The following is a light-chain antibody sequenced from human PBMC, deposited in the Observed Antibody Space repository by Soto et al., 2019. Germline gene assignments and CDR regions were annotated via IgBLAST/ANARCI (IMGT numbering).Light chain of an antibody. CDR1: NIGSKR. CDR2: DDS. Sequence: SYELTQPPSVSVVPGQTARITCGGNNIGSKRVHWYQQRPGQAPVLVVHDDSDRPSGIPERFSGSKFRNTATLTISRVEAADEADYYCQVWDSDSDSWVFGGGTKLTVL. J-gene: IGLJ3*02. V-gene: IGLV3-21*02. CDR3: QVWDSDSDSWV.